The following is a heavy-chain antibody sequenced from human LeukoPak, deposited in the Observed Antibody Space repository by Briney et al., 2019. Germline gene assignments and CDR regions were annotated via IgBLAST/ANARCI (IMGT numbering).Heavy chain of an antibody. CDR2: IYYSGST. D-gene: IGHD6-19*01. J-gene: IGHJ6*03. Sequence: SETLSLTCTVSGGSISSSSYYWGWIRQPPGKGLKWIGSIYYSGSTYYNPSLKSRVTISVDTSKNQFSLKLSSVTAADTAVYYCARMSSGKTYYYYYMDVWGKGTTVTVSS. CDR1: GGSISSSSYY. CDR3: ARMSSGKTYYYYYMDV. V-gene: IGHV4-39*01.